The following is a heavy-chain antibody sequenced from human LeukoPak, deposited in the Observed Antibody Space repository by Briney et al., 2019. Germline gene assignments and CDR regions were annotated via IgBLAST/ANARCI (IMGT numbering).Heavy chain of an antibody. Sequence: ASVKVSCKASGYTFTSYGISWVRQAPGQGLEWMGWISAYNGNTNYAQKLQGRVTMTTDTSTSTAYMELRSLRSDDTAVYYCARDRPLWFGELSYEYYSDYWGQGTLVTVSS. D-gene: IGHD3-10*01. CDR1: GYTFTSYG. CDR2: ISAYNGNT. CDR3: ARDRPLWFGELSYEYYSDY. J-gene: IGHJ4*02. V-gene: IGHV1-18*01.